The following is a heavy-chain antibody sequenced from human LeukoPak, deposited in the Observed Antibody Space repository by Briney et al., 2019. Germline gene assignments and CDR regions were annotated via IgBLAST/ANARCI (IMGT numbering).Heavy chain of an antibody. CDR1: GYSFTSYW. Sequence: GETLKISCKGSGYSFTSYWIGWVRQMPGKGLEWMGIIYPGDSDTRYSPSFQGQVTISADKSISTAYLQWSSLKASDTAMYYCARRSTVTYYGMDVWGQGTTVTVSS. V-gene: IGHV5-51*01. J-gene: IGHJ6*02. D-gene: IGHD4-17*01. CDR3: ARRSTVTYYGMDV. CDR2: IYPGDSDT.